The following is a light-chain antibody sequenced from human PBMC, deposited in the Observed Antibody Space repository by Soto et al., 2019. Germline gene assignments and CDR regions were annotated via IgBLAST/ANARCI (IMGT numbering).Light chain of an antibody. Sequence: QCVLTQPPSVSAAPGQKVTISCSGSSSNIGSDFVSWYQQLPGTAPQLLIYENNKRPSGIPDRFSGSKSATSATLGITGLQTGDEADYYCAAWDTSLSGGVFGGGTQLTVL. J-gene: IGLJ3*02. CDR1: SSNIGSDF. CDR3: AAWDTSLSGGV. V-gene: IGLV1-51*02. CDR2: ENN.